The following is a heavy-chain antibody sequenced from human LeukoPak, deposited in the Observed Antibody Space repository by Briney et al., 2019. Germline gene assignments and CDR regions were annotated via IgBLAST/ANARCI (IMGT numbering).Heavy chain of an antibody. CDR1: GFTFSKYG. CDR2: IWFDGINT. CDR3: VRDYCSGGSCYESKWFDP. J-gene: IGHJ5*02. Sequence: PGTSLRLSCAASGFTFSKYGVHWVRQAPGKGLEWVAVIWFDGINTNHADSVKGRFTVSRDNSKNTLFLQMNSLRAEDTAVYFCVRDYCSGGSCYESKWFDPWGQGTLVTVSS. V-gene: IGHV3-33*01. D-gene: IGHD2-15*01.